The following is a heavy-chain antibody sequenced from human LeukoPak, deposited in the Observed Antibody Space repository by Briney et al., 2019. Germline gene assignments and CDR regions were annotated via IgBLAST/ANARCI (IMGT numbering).Heavy chain of an antibody. CDR3: AKAPIVGATPYYFDY. Sequence: PGGSLRLSCAASGFTFSSYAMSWVRQAPGRGLEWVSAISGSGGSTYYADSVKGRFTISRDNSKNTLYLQMNSLRAEDTAVYYCAKAPIVGATPYYFDYWGQGTLVTVSS. J-gene: IGHJ4*02. D-gene: IGHD1-26*01. V-gene: IGHV3-23*01. CDR1: GFTFSSYA. CDR2: ISGSGGST.